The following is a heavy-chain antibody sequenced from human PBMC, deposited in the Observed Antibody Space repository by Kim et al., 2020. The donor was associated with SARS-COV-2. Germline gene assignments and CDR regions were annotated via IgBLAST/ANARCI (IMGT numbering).Heavy chain of an antibody. V-gene: IGHV3-48*03. D-gene: IGHD3-22*01. CDR1: GFTFSSYE. Sequence: GGSLRLSCAASGFTFSSYEMNWVRQAPGKGLEWVSYISSSGSTIYYADSVKGRFTISRDNAKNSLYLQMNSLRAEDTAVYYCARDRHSSGYYSHPLGFQHWGQGTLVTVSS. CDR2: ISSSGSTI. CDR3: ARDRHSSGYYSHPLGFQH. J-gene: IGHJ1*01.